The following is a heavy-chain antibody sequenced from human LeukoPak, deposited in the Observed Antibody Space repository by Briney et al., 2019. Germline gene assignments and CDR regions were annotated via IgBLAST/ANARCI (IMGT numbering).Heavy chain of an antibody. J-gene: IGHJ3*02. CDR3: ARDPNGDYIGAFDM. D-gene: IGHD4-17*01. V-gene: IGHV3-33*01. CDR1: GFTFSSYG. CDR2: IWYDGSNK. Sequence: GRSLRLSCAASGFTFSSYGMHWVRQAPGKGLEWVAVIWYDGSNKYYADSVKGRFTISRDNSKNTLYLQMNSLRAEDTAVYYCARDPNGDYIGAFDMWGPGTMVTVSS.